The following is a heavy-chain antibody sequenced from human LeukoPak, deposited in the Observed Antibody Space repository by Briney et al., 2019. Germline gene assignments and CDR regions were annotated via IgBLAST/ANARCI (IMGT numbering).Heavy chain of an antibody. V-gene: IGHV3-33*01. J-gene: IGHJ4*02. CDR2: IWYDGSNK. CDR3: ATSGTYYRFEY. D-gene: IGHD1-26*01. Sequence: PGRSLRLSCAASGFTFSSYGMHWVRQAPGKGLEWVAVIWYDGSNKYYADSVKGRFTISRDNSKNTLYLQMNSLRAEATAVYYCATSGTYYRFEYWGQGTLVTVSS. CDR1: GFTFSSYG.